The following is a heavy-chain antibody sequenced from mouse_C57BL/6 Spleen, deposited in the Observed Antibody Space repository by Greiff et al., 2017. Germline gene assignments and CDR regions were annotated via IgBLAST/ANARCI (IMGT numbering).Heavy chain of an antibody. CDR1: GFTFSDYG. J-gene: IGHJ4*01. CDR3: ARQLTLYYYAMDY. D-gene: IGHD1-3*01. CDR2: ISSGSSTI. V-gene: IGHV5-17*01. Sequence: EVQLVESGGGLVKPGGSLKLSCAASGFTFSDYGMHWVRQAPEKGLEWVAYISSGSSTIYYADTVKGRFTISRDNAKNTLFLQMTSLRSEDTAMYYCARQLTLYYYAMDYWGQGTSVTVAS.